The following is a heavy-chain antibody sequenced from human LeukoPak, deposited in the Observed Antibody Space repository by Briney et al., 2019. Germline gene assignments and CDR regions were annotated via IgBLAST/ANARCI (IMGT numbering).Heavy chain of an antibody. CDR1: GGSISSGDYY. CDR2: IYYSGST. D-gene: IGHD2-15*01. V-gene: IGHV4-30-4*01. Sequence: PSETLSLTCTVSGGSISSGDYYWSWIRQPPGKGLEWIGYIYYSGSTYYNPSLKSRVTISVDTSKNQFSLKLSSVTAADTAVYYCARGNCSGGSCSVLGAFDIWGQGTMVTVSS. CDR3: ARGNCSGGSCSVLGAFDI. J-gene: IGHJ3*02.